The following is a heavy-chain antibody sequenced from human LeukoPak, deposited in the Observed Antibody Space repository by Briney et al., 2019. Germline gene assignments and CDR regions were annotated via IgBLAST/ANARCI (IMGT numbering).Heavy chain of an antibody. D-gene: IGHD6-19*01. Sequence: SVKVSCKASGGTFSSYAISWVRQAPGQGLEWMGGIIPIFGTANYAQKFQGRVTITTDESTSTAYMELSGLRSEDTAVYYCARAYSSGWWNYYYMDVWGKGTTVTVSS. J-gene: IGHJ6*03. V-gene: IGHV1-69*05. CDR1: GGTFSSYA. CDR3: ARAYSSGWWNYYYMDV. CDR2: IIPIFGTA.